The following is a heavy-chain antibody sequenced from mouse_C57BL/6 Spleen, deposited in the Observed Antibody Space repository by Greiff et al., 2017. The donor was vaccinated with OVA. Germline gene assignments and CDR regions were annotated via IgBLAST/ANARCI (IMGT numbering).Heavy chain of an antibody. CDR2: IDPSDSYT. CDR3: ARRGYDYAGDFDV. CDR1: GYTFTSYW. Sequence: QVQLQQSGAELVRPGTSVKLSCKASGYTFTSYWMHWVKQRPGQGLEWIGVIDPSDSYTNYNQKFKGKATLTVDTSSSTAYMQLSSLTSEDSAVYYGARRGYDYAGDFDVGGTGTTGTVSS. J-gene: IGHJ1*03. D-gene: IGHD2-4*01. V-gene: IGHV1-59*01.